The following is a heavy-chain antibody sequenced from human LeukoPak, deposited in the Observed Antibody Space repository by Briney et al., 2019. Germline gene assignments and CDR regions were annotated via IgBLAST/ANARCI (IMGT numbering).Heavy chain of an antibody. CDR3: ARETTSEICGEDLSYYYYGMDV. V-gene: IGHV1-69*04. Sequence: SVKVSCNASGGTFSSYAISWVRQAPGQGLEWMGRFIPIFGIANYAQKFQGRVTITADKSTSTAYMEQSRLRSEDKVVYYCARETTSEICGEDLSYYYYGMDVCWQGTTVIVSS. CDR1: GGTFSSYA. J-gene: IGHJ6*01. CDR2: FIPIFGIA. D-gene: IGHD3-3*01.